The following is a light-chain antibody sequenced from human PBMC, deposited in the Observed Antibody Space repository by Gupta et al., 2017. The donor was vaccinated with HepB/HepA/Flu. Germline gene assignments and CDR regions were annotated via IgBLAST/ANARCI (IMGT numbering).Light chain of an antibody. CDR1: SSNIGSRT. V-gene: IGLV1-44*01. CDR2: RND. Sequence: QSVLTPPPSASGTPGQRVTISCSGSSSNIGSRTVDWYQQLPGTAPKVLIYRNDQRPPGVPDRFSGSKSDTSASLAISGLQAEDEADYYCAAWDDSRNGWVFGRGTKLTVL. J-gene: IGLJ3*02. CDR3: AAWDDSRNGWV.